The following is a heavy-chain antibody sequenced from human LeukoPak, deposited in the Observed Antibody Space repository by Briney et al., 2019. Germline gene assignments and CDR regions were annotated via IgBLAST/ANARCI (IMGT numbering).Heavy chain of an antibody. CDR1: GYSISSGYY. Sequence: SETLSLTCTVSGYSISSGYYWGWIRQPPGKGLEWIGSIYHSGSTYYNPSLKSRVTISVDTSKNRFSLKLSSVTAADTAVYYCARDLFIAARRRGAFDIWGQGTTVTVSS. CDR3: ARDLFIAARRRGAFDI. CDR2: IYHSGST. J-gene: IGHJ3*02. V-gene: IGHV4-38-2*02. D-gene: IGHD6-6*01.